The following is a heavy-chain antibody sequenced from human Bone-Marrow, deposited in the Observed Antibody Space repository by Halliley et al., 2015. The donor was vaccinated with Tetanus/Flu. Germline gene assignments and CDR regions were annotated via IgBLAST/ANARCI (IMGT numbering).Heavy chain of an antibody. V-gene: IGHV5-10-1*01. CDR3: ARLSSGWYYWFDT. CDR2: IDPRDSFS. J-gene: IGHJ5*02. D-gene: IGHD6-19*01. Sequence: EWMGRIDPRDSFSNYRPPFQGHVTFSVDKSNNTAYLQWSSLKTSDTGTYFCARLSSGWYYWFDTWGLGTQVTVSS.